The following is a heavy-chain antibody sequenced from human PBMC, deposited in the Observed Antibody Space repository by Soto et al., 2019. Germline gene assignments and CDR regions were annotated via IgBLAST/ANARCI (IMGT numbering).Heavy chain of an antibody. J-gene: IGHJ6*02. Sequence: SETLSVTCTVAGGSISSYDWSWIRQPPGKGLEWIGYIYYSGSTNYNPSLKSRVTISVDTSKNQFSLKLSSVTAADTAVYYCARAPRGYSGYDFYYYYYGMDVWGQGTTVTVSS. CDR1: GGSISSYD. CDR2: IYYSGST. D-gene: IGHD5-12*01. V-gene: IGHV4-59*01. CDR3: ARAPRGYSGYDFYYYYYGMDV.